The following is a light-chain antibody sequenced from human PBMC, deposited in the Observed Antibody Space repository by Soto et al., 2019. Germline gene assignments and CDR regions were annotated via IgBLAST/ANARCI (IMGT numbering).Light chain of an antibody. CDR2: AAS. CDR3: QQYNIYPLT. J-gene: IGKJ4*01. CDR1: QDINSW. Sequence: DVQMTQSPSSLSASVGDRVTITCRASQDINSWLAWYQQKPGNAPKSLLYAASSLQTGVPSRFSGSASGTDFTLTISNLQPEDSATYYCQQYNIYPLTFGGGTKVEIK. V-gene: IGKV1D-16*01.